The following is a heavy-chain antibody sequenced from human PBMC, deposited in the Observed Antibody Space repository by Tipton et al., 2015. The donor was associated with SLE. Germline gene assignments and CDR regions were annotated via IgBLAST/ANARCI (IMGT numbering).Heavy chain of an antibody. CDR3: ATVRGAYDAFDV. D-gene: IGHD1-26*01. CDR1: GYTFSSYW. J-gene: IGHJ3*01. V-gene: IGHV3-53*01. CDR2: IYIDGGT. Sequence: QLVQSGPEVKQPGESLKISCKGSGYTFSSYWIGWVRQAPGKGLEWVSVIYIDGGTYYADSVKGRFTISRDVSKNSVYLQMNSLRDEDTAVYYCATVRGAYDAFDVWGQGSMVTVSS.